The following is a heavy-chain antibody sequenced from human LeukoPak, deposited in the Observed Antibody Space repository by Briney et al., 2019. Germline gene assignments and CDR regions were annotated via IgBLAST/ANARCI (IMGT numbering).Heavy chain of an antibody. V-gene: IGHV1-69*01. CDR3: ARGRMAGTYVFDS. J-gene: IGHJ4*02. Sequence: VKVSCKASGDTFSSYAISWVRQAPGQGLEWMGGIIPIFGTANYAQKFQGRVTITADESTSTAYMELSSLRSEDTAVYYCARGRMAGTYVFDSWGQGTLVTVSS. CDR2: IIPIFGTA. CDR1: GDTFSSYA. D-gene: IGHD6-19*01.